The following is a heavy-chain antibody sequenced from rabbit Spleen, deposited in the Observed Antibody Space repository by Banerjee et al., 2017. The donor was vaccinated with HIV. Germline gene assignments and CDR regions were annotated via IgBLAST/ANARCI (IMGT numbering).Heavy chain of an antibody. Sequence: QEQLVESGGDLVKPEGSLTLTCTASGFSFSGGYYMGWVRQAPGKGLEWIGCIYTGDGNTYYASWAKGRFTISKTSSTTVTLRMPSLTAADTATYSCARRVNGDAYFDLWGQGTLVTVS. CDR3: ARRVNGDAYFDL. CDR1: GFSFSGGYY. J-gene: IGHJ4*01. D-gene: IGHD2-1*01. CDR2: IYTGDGNT. V-gene: IGHV1S45*01.